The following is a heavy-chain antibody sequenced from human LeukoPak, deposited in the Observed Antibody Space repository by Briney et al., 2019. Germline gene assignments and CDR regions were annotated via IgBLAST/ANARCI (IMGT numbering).Heavy chain of an antibody. V-gene: IGHV3-13*01. CDR1: GFTSSSYD. J-gene: IGHJ3*02. D-gene: IGHD1-26*01. CDR3: ARDQHGGSAFDI. Sequence: GGSLRLSCAASGFTSSSYDMHWVRQATGKGLEWVSAIGTAGDTYYPGSVKGRFTISRENAKNSLYLQMNSLRAGDTAVYYCARDQHGGSAFDIWGQGTMVTVSS. CDR2: IGTAGDT.